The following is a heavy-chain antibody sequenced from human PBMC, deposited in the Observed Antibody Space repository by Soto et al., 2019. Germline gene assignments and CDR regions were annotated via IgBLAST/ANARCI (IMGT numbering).Heavy chain of an antibody. CDR2: IWYDGSNK. J-gene: IGHJ3*02. V-gene: IGHV3-33*01. CDR1: GFTFSSYG. Sequence: GGSLRLSCAASGFTFSSYGMHWVRQAPGKGLEWVAVIWYDGSNKYYADSVKGRFTISRDNSKNTLYLQMNSLRAEDTAVYYCARPRRGYNPDAFDIWGQGTMVTVSS. CDR3: ARPRRGYNPDAFDI. D-gene: IGHD5-12*01.